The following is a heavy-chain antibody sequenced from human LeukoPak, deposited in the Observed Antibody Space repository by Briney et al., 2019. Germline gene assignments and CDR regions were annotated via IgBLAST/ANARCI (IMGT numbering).Heavy chain of an antibody. D-gene: IGHD6-19*01. Sequence: PGGSLRLSCAASGFTFSSYAMRWVRQAPGKGLEYVSAISSNGGSTYYADSVKGRFTISRDNSKNTLYLQMGSLRAEDMAVYYCARGSSGWYKDAFDIWGQGTMVTVSS. CDR3: ARGSSGWYKDAFDI. CDR1: GFTFSSYA. V-gene: IGHV3-64*02. CDR2: ISSNGGST. J-gene: IGHJ3*02.